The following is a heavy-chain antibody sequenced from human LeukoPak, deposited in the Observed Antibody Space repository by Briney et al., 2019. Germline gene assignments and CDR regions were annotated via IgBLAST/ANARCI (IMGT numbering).Heavy chain of an antibody. Sequence: KPSETLSLTCAVSGGSISGNYWWTWVRQSPGKGLEWIGEIHHTGKTAYSPSVKSRLTISVDKSKTQLSLRLTSVTAADTAMYFCTRRPYRDQAGGINNWGQGILVVVSS. CDR2: IHHTGKT. V-gene: IGHV4-4*02. D-gene: IGHD3-16*01. CDR1: GGSISGNYW. CDR3: TRRPYRDQAGGINN. J-gene: IGHJ4*01.